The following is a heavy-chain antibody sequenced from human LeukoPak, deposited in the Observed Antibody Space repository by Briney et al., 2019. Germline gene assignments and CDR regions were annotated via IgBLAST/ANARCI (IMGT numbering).Heavy chain of an antibody. CDR3: ARVHYYDNFFDY. D-gene: IGHD3-22*01. CDR1: GVSISSGGYY. V-gene: IGHV4-31*03. Sequence: PSETLSLTCTVSGVSISSGGYYWSWIRQHPGKGLEWIGYIYYSGSTYYNPSLKSRVTISVDTSKNQFSLKLSSVTAADTAVYYCARVHYYDNFFDYWGQGTLVTVSS. CDR2: IYYSGST. J-gene: IGHJ4*02.